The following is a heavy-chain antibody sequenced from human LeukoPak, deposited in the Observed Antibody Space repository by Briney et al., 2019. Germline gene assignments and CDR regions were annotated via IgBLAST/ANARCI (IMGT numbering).Heavy chain of an antibody. Sequence: QAGGSLRLSCAASGFTFSSYAMSWVRQAPGKGLEWVSAISGSGGSTYYADSVKGRFTISRDNSKNTLYLQMNSLRAEDTAVYYCARITIFGVVTLFDYWGQGTLVTVSS. CDR1: GFTFSSYA. CDR3: ARITIFGVVTLFDY. V-gene: IGHV3-23*01. J-gene: IGHJ4*02. D-gene: IGHD3-3*01. CDR2: ISGSGGST.